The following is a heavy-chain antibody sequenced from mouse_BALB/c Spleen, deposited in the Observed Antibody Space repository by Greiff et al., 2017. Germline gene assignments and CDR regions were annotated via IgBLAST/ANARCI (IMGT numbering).Heavy chain of an antibody. V-gene: IGHV1-14*01. CDR1: GYTFTSYV. D-gene: IGHD1-1*01. CDR3: ARPLYYGSSYWFAY. Sequence: VQLKQSGPELVKPGASVKMSCKASGYTFTSYVMHWVKQKPGQGLEWIGYINPYNDGTKYNEKFKGKATLTSDKSSSTAYMELSSLTSEDSAVYYCARPLYYGSSYWFAYWGQGTLVTVSA. J-gene: IGHJ3*01. CDR2: INPYNDGT.